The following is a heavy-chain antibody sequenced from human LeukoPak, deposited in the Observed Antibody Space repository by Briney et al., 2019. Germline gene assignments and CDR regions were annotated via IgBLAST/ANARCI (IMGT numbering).Heavy chain of an antibody. CDR3: VRDLILVWTPGDDFDF. CDR2: INEDATTI. D-gene: IGHD3-16*01. CDR1: GFAFSAYW. Sequence: GGSLKLSCAASGFAFSAYWMHWVRQAPGKGLEWVSRINEDATTITYADSVKGRFIISRDNSKKSLYLQMNNLRAEDTAVYYCVRDLILVWTPGDDFDFWGQGTLVIVSS. V-gene: IGHV3-74*01. J-gene: IGHJ4*02.